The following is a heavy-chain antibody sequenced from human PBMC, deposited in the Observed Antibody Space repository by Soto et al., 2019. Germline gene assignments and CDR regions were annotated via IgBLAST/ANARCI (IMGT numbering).Heavy chain of an antibody. J-gene: IGHJ4*02. Sequence: VQLVESGGGVVQPGRSLRLSCAASGFTFSDYAMHWVRQATGKGLEWVAVVSHDGSNTHYADSVKGRFSISIDSSKNTVSLEMTSLRAEDTAVYYCAKGGRQWLVTSVFNYWGQGALVTVSS. V-gene: IGHV3-30*18. D-gene: IGHD6-19*01. CDR2: VSHDGSNT. CDR1: GFTFSDYA. CDR3: AKGGRQWLVTSVFNY.